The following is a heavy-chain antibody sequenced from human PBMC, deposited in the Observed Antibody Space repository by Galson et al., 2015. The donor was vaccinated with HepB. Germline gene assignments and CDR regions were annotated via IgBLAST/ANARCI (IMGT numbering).Heavy chain of an antibody. J-gene: IGHJ4*02. CDR3: ARVGDHEWELRYFGH. Sequence: SLRLSCAASGFTFRTYWMSWVRQAPGKGLEWVANIKQDGTEKYYVDSVRGRFTISRDNAKNSLYLQMSSLRAEDTAVYHCARVGDHEWELRYFGHWGQGTLVTVSS. CDR2: IKQDGTEK. CDR1: GFTFRTYW. V-gene: IGHV3-7*03. D-gene: IGHD1-26*01.